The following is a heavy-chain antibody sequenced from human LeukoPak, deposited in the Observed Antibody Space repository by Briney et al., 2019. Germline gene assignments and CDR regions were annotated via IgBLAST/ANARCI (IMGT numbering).Heavy chain of an antibody. Sequence: PSETLSLTCAVYGGSFSGYFWSWIRQPPGKGLEWIGEINHSGRTYFNPSLKSRVTLSVDTSKNQFSLKLTSVTAADTAVYYCARGQYERNPWGQGTLVTVSS. J-gene: IGHJ5*02. D-gene: IGHD3-16*01. CDR3: ARGQYERNP. CDR2: INHSGRT. V-gene: IGHV4-34*01. CDR1: GGSFSGYF.